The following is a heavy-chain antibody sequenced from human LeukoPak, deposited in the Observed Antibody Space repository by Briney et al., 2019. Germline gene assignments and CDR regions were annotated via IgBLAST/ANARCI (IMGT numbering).Heavy chain of an antibody. CDR1: GYXFTSYY. D-gene: IGHD5-18*01. CDR2: INSSGGST. Sequence: ASVKVSCKSSGYXFTSYYMHWVRQAPGQGLEWMGIINSSGGSTRYAQKFQGRVTMTRDTSTSTVYMELSSLRADDTAVYYCARGGYSYTWPPSYYYGMDVWGQGTTVTASS. J-gene: IGHJ6*02. CDR3: ARGGYSYTWPPSYYYGMDV. V-gene: IGHV1-46*01.